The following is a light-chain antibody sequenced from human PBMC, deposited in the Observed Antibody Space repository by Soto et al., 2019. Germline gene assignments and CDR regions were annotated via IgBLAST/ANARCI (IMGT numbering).Light chain of an antibody. CDR1: SSNIGSHV. Sequence: QAVLTQPPSASGTPGQRVTISCSGSSSNIGSHVVYWYQQLAGTAPKLLMYNINQRPSGVPDRLSGSKSGTSASLVISGLQSEDEADYYCAVWDDSLDGWVFGGGTKVTVL. CDR3: AVWDDSLDGWV. J-gene: IGLJ3*02. V-gene: IGLV1-44*01. CDR2: NIN.